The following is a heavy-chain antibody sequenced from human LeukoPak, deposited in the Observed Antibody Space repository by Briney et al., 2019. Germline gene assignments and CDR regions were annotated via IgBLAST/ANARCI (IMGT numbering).Heavy chain of an antibody. D-gene: IGHD4-17*01. J-gene: IGHJ6*02. V-gene: IGHV1-46*01. CDR3: ARTFADCGDYYYYYGMDV. CDR1: GGTFSSYA. CDR2: INPSGGST. Sequence: ASVKVSCKASGGTFSSYAISWVRQAPGQGLEWMGIINPSGGSTSYAQKFQGRVTMTRDTSTSTVYMELSSLRSEDTAVYYCARTFADCGDYYYYYGMDVWGQGTTVTVSS.